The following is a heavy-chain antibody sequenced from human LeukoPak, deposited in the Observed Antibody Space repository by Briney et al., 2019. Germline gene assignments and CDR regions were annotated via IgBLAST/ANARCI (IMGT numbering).Heavy chain of an antibody. D-gene: IGHD2-2*01. CDR3: AKGYCSSTSCLKTD. Sequence: GGSLRLSCAASGFTFSNYGMHWVRQAPGKGLEWVAFIQYDGGNTHYADSVKGRFSISRDNSKNTLYLQMNSLRAEDTAVYYCAKGYCSSTSCLKTDWGQGALVTVSS. CDR1: GFTFSNYG. J-gene: IGHJ4*02. V-gene: IGHV3-30*02. CDR2: IQYDGGNT.